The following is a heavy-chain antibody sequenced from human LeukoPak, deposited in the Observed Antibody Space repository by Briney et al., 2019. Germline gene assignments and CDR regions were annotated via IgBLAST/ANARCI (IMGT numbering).Heavy chain of an antibody. Sequence: AGGSLRLSCVASGLPIADFAMHWVRQAPGKGLDWVSLISGDGVSTFYADSVKGRFSISRDNSKNSLYLEMNSLRTEDAAMYYCAKESGKFDYWGQGTLVAVSS. V-gene: IGHV3-43*02. CDR3: AKESGKFDY. CDR1: GLPIADFA. J-gene: IGHJ4*02. CDR2: ISGDGVST.